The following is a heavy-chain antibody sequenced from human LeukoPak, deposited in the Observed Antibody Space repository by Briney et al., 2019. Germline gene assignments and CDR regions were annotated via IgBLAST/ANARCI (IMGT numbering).Heavy chain of an antibody. CDR3: ARDTDSSGFYHYYFDY. J-gene: IGHJ4*02. Sequence: GGSLRLSCAASGFTFSSFWMSWVRQAPGKGQEWVANINQDGSEKYYVDSVKGRFTISRDNAKNSLYLQVSSLRAEDTAVYYCARDTDSSGFYHYYFDYWGQGTLVTVSS. CDR2: INQDGSEK. D-gene: IGHD3-22*01. V-gene: IGHV3-7*04. CDR1: GFTFSSFW.